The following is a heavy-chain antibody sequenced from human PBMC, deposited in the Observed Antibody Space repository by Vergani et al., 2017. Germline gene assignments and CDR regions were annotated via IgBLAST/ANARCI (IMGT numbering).Heavy chain of an antibody. D-gene: IGHD3-22*01. CDR1: GGSLSSSSYY. CDR2: IYYSGST. V-gene: IGHV4-39*01. J-gene: IGHJ4*02. CDR3: ARGTGYDSSGSIFDY. Sequence: QVQLPESGPGLVKPSETLSLTCPVSGGSLSSSSYYWGWIRQPPGKGLEWIGSIYYSGSTYYNPSLKSRVTISVDTSKNQFSLKLSSVTAADTAVYYCARGTGYDSSGSIFDYWGQGTLVTVSS.